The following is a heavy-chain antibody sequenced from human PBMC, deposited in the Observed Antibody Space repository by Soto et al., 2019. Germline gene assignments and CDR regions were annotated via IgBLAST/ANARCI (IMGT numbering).Heavy chain of an antibody. D-gene: IGHD4-4*01. CDR2: VYYRGRS. CDR3: VIQRTTVIAQDYFDD. Sequence: SETLSLTCTVSGGSVTNSSYYWGWIRQSPGKGLEWIGSVYYRGRSYSKSSVKSRVTISVDTSKNQFSLNLNSVTASDTAVYFCVIQRTTVIAQDYFDDWGPGALVTVSS. V-gene: IGHV4-39*01. CDR1: GGSVTNSSYY. J-gene: IGHJ4*02.